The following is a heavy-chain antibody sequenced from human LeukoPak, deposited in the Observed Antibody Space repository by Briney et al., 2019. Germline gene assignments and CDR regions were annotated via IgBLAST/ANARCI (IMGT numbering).Heavy chain of an antibody. D-gene: IGHD3-22*01. CDR1: GFTVSSNY. CDR3: AKGKYYYDSSGYYYDY. Sequence: GGSLRLSCVVSGFTVSSNYMSWVRQAPGKGLEWVAVISYDGSNKYYADSVKGRFTISRDNSKNTLYLQMNSLRAEDTAVYYCAKGKYYYDSSGYYYDYWGQGTLVTVSS. V-gene: IGHV3-30*18. J-gene: IGHJ4*02. CDR2: ISYDGSNK.